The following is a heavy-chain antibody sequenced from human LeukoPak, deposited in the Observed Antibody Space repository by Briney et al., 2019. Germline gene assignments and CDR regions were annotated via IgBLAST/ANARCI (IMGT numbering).Heavy chain of an antibody. D-gene: IGHD2-15*01. CDR1: GGSFSGYY. CDR3: ARGPVVVEPGVYYFDC. J-gene: IGHJ4*02. Sequence: PSETLSLTCAVYGGSFSGYYWSWIRQPPGKGLEWIGEINHSGSTNYNPSLKSRVTISVDTSKNQFSLKLSSVTAADTAVYYCARGPVVVEPGVYYFDCWGQGTLVTVSS. CDR2: INHSGST. V-gene: IGHV4-34*01.